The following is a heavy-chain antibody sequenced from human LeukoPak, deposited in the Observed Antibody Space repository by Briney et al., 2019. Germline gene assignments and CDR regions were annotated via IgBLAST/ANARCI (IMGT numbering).Heavy chain of an antibody. CDR3: AKGVSSWYLDY. CDR1: GFTFSTYW. V-gene: IGHV3-23*01. CDR2: ISGSGGST. Sequence: PGGSLRLSCSASGFTFSTYWMSWVRQAPGKGLEWVSGISGSGGSTYYADSVKGRFTISRDNSKNTLHMQMNSLRAEDTAVYYCAKGVSSWYLDYWGQGTLVIVSS. D-gene: IGHD6-13*01. J-gene: IGHJ4*02.